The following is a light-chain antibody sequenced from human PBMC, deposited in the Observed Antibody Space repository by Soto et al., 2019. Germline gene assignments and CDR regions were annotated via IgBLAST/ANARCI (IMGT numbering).Light chain of an antibody. CDR2: WAS. CDR1: QSVLYSSNNKNY. J-gene: IGKJ1*01. V-gene: IGKV4-1*01. Sequence: DIVMTQSPDSLAVSLGERATIKCKSSQSVLYSSNNKNYLAWYQQKPGQPPKLLIYWASTRESGVPDRFSGSASGTDFTLTISSLQAEDVAVYYCQPYYSAPWTFGQGTKVEIK. CDR3: QPYYSAPWT.